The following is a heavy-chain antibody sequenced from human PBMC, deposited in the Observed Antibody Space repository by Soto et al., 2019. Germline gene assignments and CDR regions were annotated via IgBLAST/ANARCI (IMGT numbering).Heavy chain of an antibody. J-gene: IGHJ6*02. CDR3: ARDIVNPYYYYYYGMDV. D-gene: IGHD2-21*01. CDR2: ISNSGST. CDR1: GGSVSSGVYY. V-gene: IGHV4-61*08. Sequence: SETLSLTCSVSGGSVSSGVYYWIWIRHPPGKGLELIGYISNSGSTNYNPSLTSRVAISLDRSRNQFSLKLTSVTAADTAVYYCARDIVNPYYYYYYGMDVWGQGTTVTVSS.